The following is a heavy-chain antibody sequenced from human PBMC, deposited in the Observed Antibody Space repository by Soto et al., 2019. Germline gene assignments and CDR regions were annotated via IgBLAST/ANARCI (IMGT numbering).Heavy chain of an antibody. Sequence: SVKVSCKASGGTFSSYAISWVRRAPGQGLEWMGGIIPIFGTASYAQKFQGRVTITADESTSTAYMELSSLRSEDTAVYYCARENCSGGSCYGWGWFDPWGQGTLVTVSS. V-gene: IGHV1-69*13. CDR2: IIPIFGTA. D-gene: IGHD2-15*01. CDR1: GGTFSSYA. J-gene: IGHJ5*02. CDR3: ARENCSGGSCYGWGWFDP.